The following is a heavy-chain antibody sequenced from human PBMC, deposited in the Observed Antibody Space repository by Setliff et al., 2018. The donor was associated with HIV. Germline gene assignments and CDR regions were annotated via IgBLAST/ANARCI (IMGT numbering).Heavy chain of an antibody. Sequence: SETLSLTCTVSGDSIRSSTYYWAWIRQPPGKGLEWIGTIYYSGSTYYNPSLKSRATISVDMSKNQFSLRLSSVTAADTAVYYCIIAYSSGWLAPMGFDSWGQGTLVTVS. CDR2: IYYSGST. J-gene: IGHJ4*02. CDR1: GDSIRSSTYY. CDR3: IIAYSSGWLAPMGFDS. V-gene: IGHV4-39*01. D-gene: IGHD6-19*01.